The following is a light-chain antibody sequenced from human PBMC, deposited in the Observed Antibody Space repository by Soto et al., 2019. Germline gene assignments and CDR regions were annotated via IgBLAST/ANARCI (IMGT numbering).Light chain of an antibody. V-gene: IGLV2-14*01. CDR3: TSYTSSSTRV. Sequence: QSVLTPPASVSGSPWQSITISFPGNSSEVGGYNYVSWYQQHPGKAPKLMIYDVSNRPSGVSNRFPGSKSGNTASLTISGLQAEDEADYYCTSYTSSSTRVFGTGTKVTVL. CDR2: DVS. J-gene: IGLJ1*01. CDR1: SSEVGGYNY.